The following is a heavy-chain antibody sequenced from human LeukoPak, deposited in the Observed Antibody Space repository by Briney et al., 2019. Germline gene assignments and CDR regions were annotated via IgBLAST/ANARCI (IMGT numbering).Heavy chain of an antibody. V-gene: IGHV1-2*02. CDR2: INPNSGGT. D-gene: IGHD5-18*01. J-gene: IGHJ4*02. Sequence: ASVKVSCKASGYSFIDYFIHWVRQAPGQGLEWMGWINPNSGGTNYAQKFQGRVTMTRDTSISTAYMELSRLRSDDTAVYYCARADEDTAMDPFDYWGQGTLVTVSS. CDR3: ARADEDTAMDPFDY. CDR1: GYSFIDYF.